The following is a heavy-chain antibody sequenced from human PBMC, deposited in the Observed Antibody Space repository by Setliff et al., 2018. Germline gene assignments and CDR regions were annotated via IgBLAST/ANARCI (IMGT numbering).Heavy chain of an antibody. CDR3: ATTRSSGWYEYEYYFDY. CDR2: ISAYNGNT. CDR1: GGTFSSYA. Sequence: GASVKVSCKASGGTFSSYAISWVRQAPGQGLEWMGWISAYNGNTNYAQKLQGRVTMTTDTSTSTAYRELRSLRSDDTAVYSCATTRSSGWYEYEYYFDYWGQGTLVTVSS. D-gene: IGHD6-19*01. J-gene: IGHJ4*02. V-gene: IGHV1-18*01.